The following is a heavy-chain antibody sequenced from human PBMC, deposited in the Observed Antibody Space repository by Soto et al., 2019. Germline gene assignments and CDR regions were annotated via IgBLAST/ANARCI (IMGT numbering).Heavy chain of an antibody. Sequence: EVQLVESGGGLVQPGGSLRLSCAASGFTFSSYWMSWVRQAPGKGLEWVANIKQDGSEKYYVDSVKGRFTISRDNAKNSLYLQMNSLRAEDTAVYYCARGFRWLPLPFDYWGQGTLVTVSS. CDR3: ARGFRWLPLPFDY. D-gene: IGHD5-12*01. CDR1: GFTFSSYW. J-gene: IGHJ4*02. V-gene: IGHV3-7*01. CDR2: IKQDGSEK.